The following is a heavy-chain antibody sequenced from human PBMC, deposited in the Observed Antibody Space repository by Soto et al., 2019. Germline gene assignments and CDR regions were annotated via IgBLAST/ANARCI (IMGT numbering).Heavy chain of an antibody. V-gene: IGHV3-15*01. Sequence: AGGSLRLSCAASGFTFSNAWMSWVRQAPGKGLEWVGRIKSKTDGGTTDYAAPVKGRFTISRDDSKKTLYLQMNSLKTEDTAVYYCTTDTPQGYYDSSGFCYYYGMDVWGQGTTVTVSS. CDR2: IKSKTDGGTT. J-gene: IGHJ6*02. CDR1: GFTFSNAW. CDR3: TTDTPQGYYDSSGFCYYYGMDV. D-gene: IGHD3-22*01.